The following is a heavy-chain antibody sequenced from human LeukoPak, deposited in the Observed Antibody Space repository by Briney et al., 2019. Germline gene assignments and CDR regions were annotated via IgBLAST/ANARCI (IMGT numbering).Heavy chain of an antibody. V-gene: IGHV7-4-1*02. D-gene: IGHD3-10*01. J-gene: IGHJ6*03. CDR3: ARGRGASSGSGSHGTTSSYYMDV. CDR1: GYTLTSYG. CDR2: INTNTGNP. Sequence: ASVTVSCKASGYTLTSYGFSWVRQAPGQGFEWMGWINTNTGNPTYAQGFTGRFVFSLDTSVSTAHLQISSLKAEDTAVYFCARGRGASSGSGSHGTTSSYYMDVWGKGTTVTVSS.